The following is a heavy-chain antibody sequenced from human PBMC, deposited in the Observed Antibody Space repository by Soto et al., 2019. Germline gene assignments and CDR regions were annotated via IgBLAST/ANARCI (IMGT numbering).Heavy chain of an antibody. CDR1: GFTFSSYA. CDR3: AKDAVVRYYYDSSGYLFDY. V-gene: IGHV3-23*01. J-gene: IGHJ4*02. Sequence: LRLSCAASGFTFSSYAMSWVRQAPGKGLEWVSAISGSGGSTYYADSVKGRFTISRDNSKNTLYLQMNSLRAEDTAVYYCAKDAVVRYYYDSSGYLFDYWGQGTLVTVSS. CDR2: ISGSGGST. D-gene: IGHD3-22*01.